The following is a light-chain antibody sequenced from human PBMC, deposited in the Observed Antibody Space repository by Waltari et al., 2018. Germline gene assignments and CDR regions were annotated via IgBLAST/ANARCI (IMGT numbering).Light chain of an antibody. CDR2: EAT. J-gene: IGLJ1*01. CDR3: SSYTGRVYV. V-gene: IGLV2-14*02. CDR1: SSHIGAGFV. Sequence: QSVLTQPLSVSGAPGQTVAISCTGTSSHIGAGFVCFWFQHHPGKAPKRMIDEATKRPSGVVKRFSGSKTGNTASLTISGLQTEDEADYYCSSYTGRVYVFGTGTKVTVL.